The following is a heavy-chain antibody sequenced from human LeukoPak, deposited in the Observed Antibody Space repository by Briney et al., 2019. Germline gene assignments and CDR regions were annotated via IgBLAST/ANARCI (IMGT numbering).Heavy chain of an antibody. D-gene: IGHD3-10*01. CDR1: GGTFSSYA. V-gene: IGHV1-69*05. CDR3: ARDFGGDYLDY. CDR2: IIPIFGTA. Sequence: GASVKVSCKASGGTFSSYAISWVRQAPGQGVEGMGGIIPIFGTANYAQKFQGRVTITTDTSTSTAYMELRSLRSDDTAVYYCARDFGGDYLDYWGQGTLVTVSS. J-gene: IGHJ4*02.